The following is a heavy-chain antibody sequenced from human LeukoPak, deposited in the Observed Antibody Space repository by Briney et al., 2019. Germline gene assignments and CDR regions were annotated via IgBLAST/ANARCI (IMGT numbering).Heavy chain of an antibody. CDR3: AKEYYVLLVYALGGSFDY. V-gene: IGHV3-23*01. Sequence: GGSLRLSCAASGFTFSSYAMSWVRQTPGKGLEWVSTISGNGRSTYYGDSVKGRFTISRDNSKNTLSLQMNSLRAEDTAVYYCAKEYYVLLVYALGGSFDYWGRGTLVTVSS. D-gene: IGHD2-8*02. J-gene: IGHJ4*02. CDR2: ISGNGRST. CDR1: GFTFSSYA.